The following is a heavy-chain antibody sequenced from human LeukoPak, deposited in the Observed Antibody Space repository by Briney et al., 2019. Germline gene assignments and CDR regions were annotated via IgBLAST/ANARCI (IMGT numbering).Heavy chain of an antibody. V-gene: IGHV4-61*02. CDR3: ARERRDDYVSFDY. CDR1: GGSFSRVGYF. CDR2: IYTNGDT. J-gene: IGHJ4*02. D-gene: IGHD4-17*01. Sequence: PSETLSLTCTVSGGSFSRVGYFWSWIRQPAGKGLERIGRIYTNGDTDYNPSLKSRVTMSVDTSTNQFSLKLSSVTAADTAVYYCARERRDDYVSFDYWGQGTLVSVSS.